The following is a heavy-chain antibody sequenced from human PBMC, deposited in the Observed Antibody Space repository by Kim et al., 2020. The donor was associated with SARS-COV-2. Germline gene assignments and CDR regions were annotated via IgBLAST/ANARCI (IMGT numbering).Heavy chain of an antibody. D-gene: IGHD2-2*02. J-gene: IGHJ6*02. CDR1: GGSFSGYY. CDR3: ARGVRYCSSTSCYSAPWYYYYGMDV. CDR2: INHSGST. V-gene: IGHV4-34*01. Sequence: SETLSLTCAVYGGSFSGYYWSWIRQPPGKGLEWIGEINHSGSTNYNPSLKSRVTISVDTSKNQFSLKLSSVTAADTAVYYCARGVRYCSSTSCYSAPWYYYYGMDVWGQGTTVTVSS.